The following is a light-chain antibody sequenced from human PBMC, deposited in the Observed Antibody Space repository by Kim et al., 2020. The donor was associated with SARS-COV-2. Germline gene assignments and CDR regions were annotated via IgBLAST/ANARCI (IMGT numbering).Light chain of an antibody. CDR3: QQRNSWPPAVT. J-gene: IGKJ4*01. V-gene: IGKV3-11*01. CDR1: QSIDTY. CDR2: DAS. Sequence: PGERATLSCRASQSIDTYLAWYQQRPGQAPRLLVYDASNRATGVPDRFSGSGTGTDFTLTISSLEPEDFSTYYCQQRNSWPPAVTFGGGTKVDIK.